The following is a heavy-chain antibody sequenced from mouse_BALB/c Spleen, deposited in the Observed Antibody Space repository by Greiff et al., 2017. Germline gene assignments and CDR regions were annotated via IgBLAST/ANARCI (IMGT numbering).Heavy chain of an antibody. V-gene: IGHV5-6-5*01. CDR3: ARGLNGYYEAY. CDR2: ISSGGST. CDR1: GFTFSSYA. D-gene: IGHD2-3*01. Sequence: DVKLVESGGGLVKPGGSLKLSCAASGFTFSSYAMSWVRQTPEKRLEWVASISSGGSTYYPDSVKGRFTISRDNARNILYLQMSSLRSEDTAMYYCARGLNGYYEAYWGQGTLVTVSA. J-gene: IGHJ3*01.